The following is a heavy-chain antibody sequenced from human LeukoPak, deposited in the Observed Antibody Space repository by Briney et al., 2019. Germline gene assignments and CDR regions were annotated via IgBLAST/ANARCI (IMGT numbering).Heavy chain of an antibody. D-gene: IGHD2-15*01. CDR1: GRSLNNYY. Sequence: SETLSLTCAVSGRSLNNYYWSWIRQPPGKGLEWIRNIYYSGSTNYNPSLKSRVTISVDTSKNQFSLKLRSVTAADTAVYSCARGVEYCSDNRCYWFDPWGHGTLVTVSS. CDR2: IYYSGST. V-gene: IGHV4-59*01. J-gene: IGHJ5*02. CDR3: ARGVEYCSDNRCYWFDP.